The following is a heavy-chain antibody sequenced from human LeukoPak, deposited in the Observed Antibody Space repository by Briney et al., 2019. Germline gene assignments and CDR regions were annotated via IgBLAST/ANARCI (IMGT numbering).Heavy chain of an antibody. CDR1: GYTLTGYY. CDR3: ARDGASGYLADY. D-gene: IGHD3-3*01. V-gene: IGHV1-2*02. CDR2: INPNSGGT. Sequence: VASVKVSCKASGYTLTGYYMHWVRQAPGQGLGWMGWINPNSGGTNYAQKFQGRVTMTRDTSISTAYMELSRLGSDDTAVYYCARDGASGYLADYWGQGTLVTVSS. J-gene: IGHJ4*02.